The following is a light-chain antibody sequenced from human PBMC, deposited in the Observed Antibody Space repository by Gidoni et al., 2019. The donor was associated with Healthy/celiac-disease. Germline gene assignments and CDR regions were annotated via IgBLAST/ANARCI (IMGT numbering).Light chain of an antibody. CDR1: KLGDKY. V-gene: IGLV3-1*01. Sequence: SYELTQPPSVSVSPGQTASITCSGEKLGDKYACCYQQKPGQSPVLVIYQDSKRPSGIPERFFCSNSGKTATLTISGTQAMDEADYYCQAWDSSVVFGVGTKLTVL. CDR2: QDS. CDR3: QAWDSSVV. J-gene: IGLJ2*01.